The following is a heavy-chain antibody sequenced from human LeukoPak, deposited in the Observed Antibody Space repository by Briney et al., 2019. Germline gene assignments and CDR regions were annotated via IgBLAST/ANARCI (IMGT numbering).Heavy chain of an antibody. Sequence: GGSLRLSCAASGFTFSSYAMTWVRQAPGKGLEWVAFIRYDGSNKYYADSVKGRFTISRDNSKNTPYLQMNSLIAEDTAVYYCAKETLVATIPGAFDIWGQGTMVTVSS. D-gene: IGHD5-12*01. V-gene: IGHV3-30*02. CDR2: IRYDGSNK. CDR3: AKETLVATIPGAFDI. J-gene: IGHJ3*02. CDR1: GFTFSSYA.